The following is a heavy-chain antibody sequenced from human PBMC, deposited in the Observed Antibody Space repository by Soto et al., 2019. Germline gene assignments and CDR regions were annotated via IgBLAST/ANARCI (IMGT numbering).Heavy chain of an antibody. CDR2: MYNTGST. V-gene: IGHV4-59*01. CDR3: ARESGRDYYYYYAMDV. J-gene: IGHJ6*02. D-gene: IGHD1-26*01. Sequence: PSETLSLTCTVSGGSISRYYWSWIRQPPGKGLEWIGYMYNTGSTVYNPSFKSRVTISVDTSKNQFSLKLNSVTAADTAVYYCARESGRDYYYYYAMDVWGQGTTVTVSS. CDR1: GGSISRYY.